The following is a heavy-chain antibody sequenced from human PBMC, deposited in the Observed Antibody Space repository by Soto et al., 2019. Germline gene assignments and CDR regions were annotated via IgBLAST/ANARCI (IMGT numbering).Heavy chain of an antibody. Sequence: QVQLVQSGAEVKKPGSSVKVSCKASVGTFSSYAISWVRQAPGQGLEWMGGIIPIFGTANYAQKLQGRVTITADESKSTACMELSSLRSEDTAVYYCARNIVLVPAAMPSYYYGMDVWGQGTTVTVSS. CDR1: VGTFSSYA. CDR3: ARNIVLVPAAMPSYYYGMDV. CDR2: IIPIFGTA. V-gene: IGHV1-69*12. J-gene: IGHJ6*02. D-gene: IGHD2-2*01.